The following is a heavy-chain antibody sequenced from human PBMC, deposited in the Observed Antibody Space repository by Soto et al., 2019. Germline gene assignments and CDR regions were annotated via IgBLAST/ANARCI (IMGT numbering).Heavy chain of an antibody. D-gene: IGHD2-8*01. CDR3: ARPDKVIMVYAMCCAFDI. Sequence: QLQLQESGPGLVKPSETLSLTCTVSGGSISSSSYYWGWIRQPPGKGLEWIGSIYYSGSTYYNPSLKSRVTISVDTSKNQFSLKLSSVTAADTAVYYCARPDKVIMVYAMCCAFDIWGQGTMVTVSS. V-gene: IGHV4-39*01. CDR2: IYYSGST. CDR1: GGSISSSSYY. J-gene: IGHJ3*02.